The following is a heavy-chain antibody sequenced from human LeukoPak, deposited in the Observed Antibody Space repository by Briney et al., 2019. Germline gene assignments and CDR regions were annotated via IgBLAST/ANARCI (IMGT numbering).Heavy chain of an antibody. D-gene: IGHD2-2*01. Sequence: SETLSLTSTVSGGSISSSTYYWGCTRQSPGKGLGWIGSVEYSGGSYYNPSLKSRVTISLNTSKNQFSLKLSSVTAADTAVYYCARDRLYCSSTSCYDDGPWYYYGMDVWGQGATVTVSS. CDR1: GGSISSSTYY. V-gene: IGHV4-39*07. J-gene: IGHJ6*02. CDR2: VEYSGGS. CDR3: ARDRLYCSSTSCYDDGPWYYYGMDV.